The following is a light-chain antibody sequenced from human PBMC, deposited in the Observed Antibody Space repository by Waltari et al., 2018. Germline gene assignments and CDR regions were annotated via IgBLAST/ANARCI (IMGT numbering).Light chain of an antibody. V-gene: IGLV1-51*01. J-gene: IGLJ3*02. CDR3: GTWDSSLSAWV. CDR1: SSNIGNNY. Sequence: QSVLTQPPSVSAAPGQKVTISCSGSSSNIGNNYVSWYQQLPGTAPKLLIDDNNQRLSGIPDRFSGSRSGTSATLGITGLQTGDEADYYCGTWDSSLSAWVFGGGTKLTVL. CDR2: DNN.